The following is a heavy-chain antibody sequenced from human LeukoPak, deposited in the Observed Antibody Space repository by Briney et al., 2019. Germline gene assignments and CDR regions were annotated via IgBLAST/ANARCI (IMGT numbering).Heavy chain of an antibody. CDR2: IWYDGSNK. CDR1: RFTYSSYG. V-gene: IGHV3-33*01. J-gene: IGHJ4*02. Sequence: GGSLRLSCAAYRFTYSSYGMHRVRHAPGQGLEWVAVIWYDGSNKYYADYVKGRFTISRDNSKNTLYLQMNSLRAEDTAVYYCARGPMFSDYWGQGTLVTVSS. D-gene: IGHD3-10*02. CDR3: ARGPMFSDY.